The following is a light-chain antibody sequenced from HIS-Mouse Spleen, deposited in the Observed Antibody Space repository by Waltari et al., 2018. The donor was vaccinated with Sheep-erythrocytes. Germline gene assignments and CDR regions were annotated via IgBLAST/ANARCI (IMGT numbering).Light chain of an antibody. Sequence: SYELTQPPSVSVSPGQTASITCSGDKLGDKYACWYQKKPGQSPVLVIYQDSKRPSGIPWRVPGSNAGNTATLTISGTQAMDEADYYCQAWDSSTAVFGGGTKLTVL. J-gene: IGLJ2*01. V-gene: IGLV3-1*01. CDR2: QDS. CDR1: KLGDKY. CDR3: QAWDSSTAV.